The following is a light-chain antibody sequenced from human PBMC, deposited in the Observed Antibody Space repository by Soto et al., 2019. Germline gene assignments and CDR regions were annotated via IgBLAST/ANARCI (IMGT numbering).Light chain of an antibody. CDR2: GAS. CDR1: QSVSSNF. J-gene: IGKJ2*01. CDR3: QQYDSSPPMYT. V-gene: IGKV3-20*01. Sequence: ENVLTQSPGTLSLSPGERATLSCRASQSVSSNFLAWYQQKPGQAPRLLIYGASSRATGIPDRFSGSGSGTDFTLTISRLEPEDVAVYYCQQYDSSPPMYTFCQGTRREIK.